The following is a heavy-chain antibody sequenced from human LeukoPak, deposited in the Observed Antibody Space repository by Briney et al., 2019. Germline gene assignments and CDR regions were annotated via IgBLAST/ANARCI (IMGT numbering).Heavy chain of an antibody. CDR3: ARGYSGYLNPYYYMDV. CDR1: GYTFTGYY. CDR2: INPNRGGT. D-gene: IGHD5-12*01. V-gene: IGHV1-2*02. J-gene: IGHJ6*03. Sequence: ASVKVSCKASGYTFTGYYMHWVRQAPGQGLEWMGWINPNRGGTNYAQKFQGRVTMTRDTSISTAYMELSRLRSDDTAVYYCARGYSGYLNPYYYMDVWGKGTTVTVSS.